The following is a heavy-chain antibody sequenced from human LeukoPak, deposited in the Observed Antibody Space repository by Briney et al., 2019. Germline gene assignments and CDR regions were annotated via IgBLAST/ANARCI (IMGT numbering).Heavy chain of an antibody. CDR1: GASISSGSYY. D-gene: IGHD4-23*01. J-gene: IGHJ4*02. V-gene: IGHV4-39*07. Sequence: PSETLSLTCTVSGASISSGSYYWGWIRQPPGTGLEWIGSIYYTGSTYNNPSLKSRVTISLDTSKNQFSLKLSSVTAADTAVYYCARAPRNYDGNSFDYWGQGTLVTVSS. CDR2: IYYTGST. CDR3: ARAPRNYDGNSFDY.